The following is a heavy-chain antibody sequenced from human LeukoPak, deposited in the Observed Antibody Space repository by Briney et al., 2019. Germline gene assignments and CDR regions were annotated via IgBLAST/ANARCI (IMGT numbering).Heavy chain of an antibody. V-gene: IGHV3-23*01. CDR1: GFIFNSYA. CDR2: ISTGGGGT. D-gene: IGHD6-19*01. Sequence: GSLRLSCAASGFIFNSYAMSWVRQAPGKGLEWVSAISTGGGGTYYADSVKGRFTVSRDNSKNTLYLQMTSLRAEDTAVYYCAKAILTSGWYRFDNWGQGTLVTVSS. J-gene: IGHJ4*02. CDR3: AKAILTSGWYRFDN.